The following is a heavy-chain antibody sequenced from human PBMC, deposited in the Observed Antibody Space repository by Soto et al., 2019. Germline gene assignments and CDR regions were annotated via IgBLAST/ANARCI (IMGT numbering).Heavy chain of an antibody. CDR1: GYTFTSYD. D-gene: IGHD6-13*01. Sequence: GASVKVSCKASGYTFTSYDINWVRQATGQGLEWMGWMNPNSGNTGYAQKFQGRVTMTKNTQYLQMYGLTIEDTAIYYCVRDLGSSDLDPWGQGTLVTVSS. V-gene: IGHV1-8*01. J-gene: IGHJ5*02. CDR2: MNPNSGNT. CDR3: VRDLGSSDLDP.